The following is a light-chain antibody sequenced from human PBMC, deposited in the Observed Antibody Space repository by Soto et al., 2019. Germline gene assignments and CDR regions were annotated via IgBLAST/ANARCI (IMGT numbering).Light chain of an antibody. J-gene: IGKJ1*01. CDR1: QSVSIW. CDR2: DAS. Sequence: DIHLTQSPSTLSASVGDRVTITCRASQSVSIWLAWYRQKPGKAPEVLVWDASSLQRGVPSRFSGSGSGTEFTLTISSLQPDDFATYYCQQANSFPWTFGQGTKVDI. CDR3: QQANSFPWT. V-gene: IGKV1-5*01.